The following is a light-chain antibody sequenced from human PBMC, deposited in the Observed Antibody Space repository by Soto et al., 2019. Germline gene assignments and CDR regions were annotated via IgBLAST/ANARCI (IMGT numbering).Light chain of an antibody. Sequence: EIVLTQSPATLSLSPGERATLSCRASQSVSSYLAWYQQKPGQAPRLLIYDASNRAHGIPARFSGSGSGTDFTLTLSSLEPEDFAVYYCQQRSNWPRGTFRQGTKLDIK. J-gene: IGKJ2*01. CDR2: DAS. V-gene: IGKV3-11*01. CDR1: QSVSSY. CDR3: QQRSNWPRGT.